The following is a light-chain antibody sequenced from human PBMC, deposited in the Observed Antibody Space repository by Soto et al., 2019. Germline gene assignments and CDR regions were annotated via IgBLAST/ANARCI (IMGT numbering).Light chain of an antibody. J-gene: IGKJ1*01. CDR2: GVS. CDR1: QSIGTW. Sequence: DIRNKKSPPTLFASVGDGVPIHSRASQSIGTWLAWYQQKPGKAPKVLMYGVSSWTSGIPARFSGSASGTEFTLTISSLQPDDFAVYYCQQYNSQWTFGQGTKVDIK. V-gene: IGKV1-5*01. CDR3: QQYNSQWT.